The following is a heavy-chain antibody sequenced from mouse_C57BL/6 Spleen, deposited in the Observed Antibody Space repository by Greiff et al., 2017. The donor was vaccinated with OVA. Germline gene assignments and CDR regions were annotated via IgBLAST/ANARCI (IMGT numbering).Heavy chain of an antibody. V-gene: IGHV7-3*01. Sequence: EVKLMESGGGLVQPGGSLSLSCAASGFTFTDYYMSWVRQPPGKALEWLGFIRNKANGYTTEYSASVKGRFTISRDNSQSILYLQMNALRAEDSATYNCARYELTVRYFDNGGKGTTLTVSS. J-gene: IGHJ2*01. CDR2: IRNKANGYTT. D-gene: IGHD4-1*01. CDR3: ARYELTVRYFDN. CDR1: GFTFTDYY.